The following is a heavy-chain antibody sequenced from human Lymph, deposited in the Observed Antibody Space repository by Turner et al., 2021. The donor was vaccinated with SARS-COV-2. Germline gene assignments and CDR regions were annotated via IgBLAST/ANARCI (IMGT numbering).Heavy chain of an antibody. D-gene: IGHD3-3*01. CDR3: ARDVERYNDFWSGYSGGYGMDV. CDR1: GYTFTGSY. V-gene: IGHV1-2*02. CDR2: INPNSGGT. J-gene: IGHJ6*02. Sequence: QVQLVQPGAEVKKPGASVKVSCKASGYTFTGSYMHWVRQAPGQGLEWMGWINPNSGGTNYAQKFQGRVTMTRDTSISAAYMELSRLRSDDTAVYYCARDVERYNDFWSGYSGGYGMDVWGQGTTVTVSS.